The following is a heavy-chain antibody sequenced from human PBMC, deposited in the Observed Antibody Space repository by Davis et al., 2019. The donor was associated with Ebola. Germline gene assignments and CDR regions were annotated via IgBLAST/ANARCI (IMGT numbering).Heavy chain of an antibody. CDR1: GGSITSGGYY. J-gene: IGHJ6*02. Sequence: SETLSLTCTVSGGSITSGGYYWGWLRQSPGKGLEWIATVDYRGGIYDDVSLKSRLTISVDTSKNQLFLELTSVTAADTGVYYCARRVPASIRGYFYGMDVWGQGTTVTVSS. D-gene: IGHD2-2*01. CDR3: ARRVPASIRGYFYGMDV. V-gene: IGHV4-39*01. CDR2: VDYRGGI.